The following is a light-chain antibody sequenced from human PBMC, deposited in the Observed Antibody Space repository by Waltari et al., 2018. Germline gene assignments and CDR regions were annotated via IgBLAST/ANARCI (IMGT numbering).Light chain of an antibody. CDR2: EVT. V-gene: IGLV2-8*01. J-gene: IGLJ3*02. Sequence: QSALTQPPSASGSPGQSVTISCTGTSSDVGGYNFVSWYQQHPGKAPKVMIYEVTKRPSGVPDRFSGSKSGNPASRTVSGLQAEDEADYYGMSYAGNYNPWVFGGGTRLTVL. CDR1: SSDVGGYNF. CDR3: MSYAGNYNPWV.